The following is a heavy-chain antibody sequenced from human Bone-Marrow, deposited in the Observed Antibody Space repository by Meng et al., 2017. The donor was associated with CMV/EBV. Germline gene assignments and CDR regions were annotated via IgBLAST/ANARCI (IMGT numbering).Heavy chain of an antibody. CDR1: GYTFTSYG. CDR2: ISAYNGNT. D-gene: IGHD3-3*01. J-gene: IGHJ6*02. CDR3: AGYSLEWLLYYHYYYGMDV. V-gene: IGHV1-18*03. Sequence: ASVKVSCKASGYTFTSYGISWVRQAPGQGLEWMGWISAYNGNTNYTQKLQGRVTMTTDTSTSTAYMELRSLRSDDMAVYYCAGYSLEWLLYYHYYYGMDVWGQGTTVTVSS.